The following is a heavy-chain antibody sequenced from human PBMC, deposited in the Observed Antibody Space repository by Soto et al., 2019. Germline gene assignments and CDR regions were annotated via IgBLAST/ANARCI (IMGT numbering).Heavy chain of an antibody. D-gene: IGHD2-2*01. CDR2: VYYSGSS. Sequence: QVQLQESGPGLVKPSETLSLTCTVSGDSISGGASFWSWIRQPPGKGLEWIANVYYSGSSYYNPSLKRRLTISVDTTKNQFSLQLKSMTAADTAVYYCATLSCTSSTCYFPGWFDPWGQGTLVTVSS. V-gene: IGHV4-31*03. CDR1: GDSISGGASF. CDR3: ATLSCTSSTCYFPGWFDP. J-gene: IGHJ5*02.